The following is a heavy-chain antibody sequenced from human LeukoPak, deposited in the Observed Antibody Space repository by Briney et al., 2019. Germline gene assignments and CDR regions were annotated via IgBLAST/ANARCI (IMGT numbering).Heavy chain of an antibody. CDR2: ISYSGST. D-gene: IGHD3-9*01. CDR3: ARDRRGHYDILTGYVLTGVFDY. V-gene: IGHV4-59*12. J-gene: IGHJ4*02. CDR1: GGSINSYY. Sequence: SETLSLTCTVSGGSINSYYWSWIRQPPGKGLEWIGHISYSGSTNYNPSLRSRVTISVDTSKSQFSLILNSVIAADTAVYYCARDRRGHYDILTGYVLTGVFDYWGQGSLVTVSS.